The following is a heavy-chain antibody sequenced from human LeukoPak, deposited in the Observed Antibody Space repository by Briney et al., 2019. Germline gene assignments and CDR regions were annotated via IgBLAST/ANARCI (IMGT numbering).Heavy chain of an antibody. D-gene: IGHD2-15*01. J-gene: IGHJ4*02. CDR1: GYTFTSYY. CDR3: ARAGVVAATTGY. Sequence: ASVTVSCKASGYTFTSYYMHWVRQAPGQGLEWMGIINPSGGSTSYAQKFQGRVTMTRDTSTSTVYMELSSLRSEDTAVYYCARAGVVAATTGYWGQGTLVTVSS. CDR2: INPSGGST. V-gene: IGHV1-46*01.